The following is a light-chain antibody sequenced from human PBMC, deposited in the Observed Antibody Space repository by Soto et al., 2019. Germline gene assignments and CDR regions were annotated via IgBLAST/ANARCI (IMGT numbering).Light chain of an antibody. CDR1: SSNIGSTY. V-gene: IGLV1-47*02. CDR3: AAWDDSLNSPV. Sequence: QSVLTQPPSASGTPGQRVTISCSGSSSNIGSTYVYWYQHLPGTAPKLLIYSSSQRPSGVPDRFSGSKSGTSASLAISGLRSEDEADYYCAAWDDSLNSPVFGGGTKVTVL. J-gene: IGLJ3*02. CDR2: SSS.